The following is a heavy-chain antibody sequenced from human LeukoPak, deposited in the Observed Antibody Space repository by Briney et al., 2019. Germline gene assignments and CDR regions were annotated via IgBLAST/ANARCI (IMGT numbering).Heavy chain of an antibody. D-gene: IGHD3-22*01. V-gene: IGHV3-23*01. J-gene: IGHJ4*02. Sequence: GGSLRLPCAASGFTFSSYAMSWVRQAPGKGLEWVSDISGSGHDTYYADSVKGRFTISRDNSKNTLYLQMNSLRAEDTAVYYCARDRLPGYYDSSGFDYWGQGTLVTVSS. CDR1: GFTFSSYA. CDR2: ISGSGHDT. CDR3: ARDRLPGYYDSSGFDY.